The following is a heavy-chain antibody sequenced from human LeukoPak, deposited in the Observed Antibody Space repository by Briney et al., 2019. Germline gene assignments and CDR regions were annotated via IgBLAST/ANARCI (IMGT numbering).Heavy chain of an antibody. CDR3: ARRPRGYCSGGSCYSGYYYYMDV. D-gene: IGHD2-15*01. CDR1: GGSFSGYY. V-gene: IGHV4-34*01. CDR2: INHSGST. J-gene: IGHJ6*03. Sequence: SETLSLTCAVYGGSFSGYYWSWIRQPPGKGLEWIGEINHSGSTNYNPSLKSRVTISVDTSKNQFSLKLSSVTAADTAVYYCARRPRGYCSGGSCYSGYYYYMDVWGKGTTVTISS.